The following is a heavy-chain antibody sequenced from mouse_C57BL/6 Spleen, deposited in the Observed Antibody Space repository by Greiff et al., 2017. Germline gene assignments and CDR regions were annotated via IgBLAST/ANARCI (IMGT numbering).Heavy chain of an antibody. J-gene: IGHJ4*01. V-gene: IGHV1-52*01. Sequence: VQLQQPGAELVRPGSSVKLSCKASGYTFTSYWMHWVKQRPIQGLEWIGNIDPSDSETHYNQKFKDKATLTVDKSSSTAYMQRSSLTSEDSAVYDGARGIFMVTTERAIDYWGQGTSVTVSA. CDR1: GYTFTSYW. CDR2: IDPSDSET. CDR3: ARGIFMVTTERAIDY. D-gene: IGHD2-2*01.